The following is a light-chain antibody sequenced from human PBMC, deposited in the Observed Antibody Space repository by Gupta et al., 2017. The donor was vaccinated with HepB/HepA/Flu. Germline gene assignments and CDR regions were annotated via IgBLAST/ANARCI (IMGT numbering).Light chain of an antibody. CDR1: QSVSTN. V-gene: IGKV3-15*01. J-gene: IGKJ2*01. Sequence: EIVLTHSPYTLYVSPGDRATLSCTASQSVSTNLAWFQQKPGQPPRLLIYGAYSGATGIPARFSGRGSGTEFSLTISSLQSEDFAIYYCQQDNTWPYTFGQGTKMETK. CDR2: GAY. CDR3: QQDNTWPYT.